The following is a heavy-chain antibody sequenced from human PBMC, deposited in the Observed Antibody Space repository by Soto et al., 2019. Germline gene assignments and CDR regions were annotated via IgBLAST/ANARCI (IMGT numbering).Heavy chain of an antibody. D-gene: IGHD1-26*01. CDR1: GFTFRDHA. J-gene: IGHJ4*02. V-gene: IGHV3-49*04. CDR3: TRGQAGGSYSDY. CDR2: IRSKTYGATI. Sequence: GGSLRLSCTASGFTFRDHAMSWVRQTPGIGLECVGFIRSKTYGATIEYAASVKGRFTISRDGSKSAVYLQMNSLKTEDTAVYFCTRGQAGGSYSDYWGQGTLVTVSS.